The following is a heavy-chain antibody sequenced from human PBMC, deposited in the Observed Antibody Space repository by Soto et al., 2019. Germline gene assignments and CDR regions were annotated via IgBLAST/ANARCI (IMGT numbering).Heavy chain of an antibody. J-gene: IGHJ5*02. D-gene: IGHD3-10*01. CDR2: ISYDGNSK. V-gene: IGHV3-30*18. Sequence: GGSRTLDCAAAEVSFCHYGMHCVRQAPGKGLEWVGVISYDGNSKYYSDSVKGRFSISRDTSKNTLLLQMNDLRPEDTAVYYCAKCFFEGKEYGSVPFDPWGQGTLVTVSS. CDR3: AKCFFEGKEYGSVPFDP. CDR1: EVSFCHYG.